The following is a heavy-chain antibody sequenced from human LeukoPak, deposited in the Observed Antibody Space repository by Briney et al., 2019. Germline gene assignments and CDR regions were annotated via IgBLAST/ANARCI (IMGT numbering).Heavy chain of an antibody. CDR1: GFTFNSYG. Sequence: GGSLRLSCAASGFTFNSYGMHWVRQAPGKGLEWVAVISYDGSNKYYADSVKGRFTISRDNSKNTLYLQMNSLRAEDTAVYYCAAIAATYYFDYWGQGTLVTVSS. V-gene: IGHV3-30*03. J-gene: IGHJ4*02. CDR3: AAIAATYYFDY. D-gene: IGHD2-15*01. CDR2: ISYDGSNK.